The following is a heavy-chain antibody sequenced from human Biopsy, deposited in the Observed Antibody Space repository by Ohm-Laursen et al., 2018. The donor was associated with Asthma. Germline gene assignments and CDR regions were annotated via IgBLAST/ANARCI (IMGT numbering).Heavy chain of an antibody. Sequence: SLRLSCTASGFTFSIYDIHWVRQAPGKGLEWVAVISYDGGNKFYGDSVKGRFTLSRDFSKNTLHLQMHSLRVEDTAVYYCARGDSSGWSHYYFDYWGQGTLVTVSS. CDR1: GFTFSIYD. CDR2: ISYDGGNK. J-gene: IGHJ4*02. CDR3: ARGDSSGWSHYYFDY. D-gene: IGHD6-19*01. V-gene: IGHV3-30*03.